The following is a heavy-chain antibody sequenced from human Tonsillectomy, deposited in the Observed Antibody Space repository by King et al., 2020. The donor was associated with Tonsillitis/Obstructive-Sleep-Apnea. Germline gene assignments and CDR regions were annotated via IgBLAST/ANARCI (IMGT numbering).Heavy chain of an antibody. J-gene: IGHJ6*03. CDR3: ARLWAGYSYYSYYYMDV. CDR2: IYYNGGT. D-gene: IGHD5-18*01. V-gene: IGHV4-59*02. Sequence: VQLQESGPGLVKPSETLSLTCTVSGDSVGSNYWTWIRQPPGKGLEWIGYIYYNGGTNYNPSLKSRVTTSVDTSKNQFSLTLSSVTAADTAVYYCARLWAGYSYYSYYYMDVWGKGTTVTVSS. CDR1: GDSVGSNY.